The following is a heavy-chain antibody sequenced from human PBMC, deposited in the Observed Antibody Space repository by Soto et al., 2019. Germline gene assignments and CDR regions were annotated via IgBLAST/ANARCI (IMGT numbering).Heavy chain of an antibody. D-gene: IGHD3-9*01. J-gene: IGHJ6*02. V-gene: IGHV1-69*01. CDR1: GGTFSSYA. Sequence: QVQLVQSGAEVKKPGSSVKVSCKASGGTFSSYAISWVRQAPGQGLEWMGWIIPIFGTAHYAQKFQGRVTMTADESTSTAYMELSSLRSEDTAVYYCARAQSYIYYDILTGYSEYYYYGMDVWGHVTTVTVAS. CDR3: ARAQSYIYYDILTGYSEYYYYGMDV. CDR2: IIPIFGTA.